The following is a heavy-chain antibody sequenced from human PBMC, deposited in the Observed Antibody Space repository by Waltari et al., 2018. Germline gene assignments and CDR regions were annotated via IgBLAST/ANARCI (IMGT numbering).Heavy chain of an antibody. J-gene: IGHJ4*02. V-gene: IGHV1-8*01. Sequence: QVQLVQSGAEVKEPGASVKVSCKASGYAFSTYDINWVRQAAGQGLEGKGGMNPNSGKTGNAPKFQGRVTITRATARSTAYMELSSLRSDDTAVYYCARGSRLASGTFFPTATDNWAQGTPVTVSS. CDR3: ARGSRLASGTFFPTATDN. CDR2: MNPNSGKT. D-gene: IGHD2-21*01. CDR1: GYAFSTYD.